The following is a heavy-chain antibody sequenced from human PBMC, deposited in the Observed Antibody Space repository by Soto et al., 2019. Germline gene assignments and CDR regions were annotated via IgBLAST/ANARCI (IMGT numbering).Heavy chain of an antibody. Sequence: PSETLSLTCTVSGGSISSGDYYWSWIRQPPGKGLEWIGYIYYSGSTYYNPSLKSRVTISVDTSKNQFSLKLSSVTAADTAVYYCARRVGDYHFDYWGQGTLVTVSS. V-gene: IGHV4-30-4*01. J-gene: IGHJ4*02. D-gene: IGHD4-17*01. CDR3: ARRVGDYHFDY. CDR1: GGSISSGDYY. CDR2: IYYSGST.